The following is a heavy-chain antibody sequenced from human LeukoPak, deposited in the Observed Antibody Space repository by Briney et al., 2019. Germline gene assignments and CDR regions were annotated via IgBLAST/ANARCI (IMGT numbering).Heavy chain of an antibody. D-gene: IGHD1-26*01. Sequence: PSETLSLTCAVSGGSISSSNWWSWVRQPPGKGLEWIGEIYHSGSTNYNPSLKSRVTISVDKSKNQFSLKLSSVTAADTAVYYCARAVGAFKPYYGMDVWGQGTTVTVSS. J-gene: IGHJ6*02. CDR2: IYHSGST. CDR1: GGSISSSNW. CDR3: ARAVGAFKPYYGMDV. V-gene: IGHV4-4*02.